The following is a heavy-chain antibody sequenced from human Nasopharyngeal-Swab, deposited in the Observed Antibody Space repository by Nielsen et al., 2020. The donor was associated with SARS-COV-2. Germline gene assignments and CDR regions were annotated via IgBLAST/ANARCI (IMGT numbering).Heavy chain of an antibody. CDR1: GFTFGSYT. CDR3: VRDGALIQLWLLPHALDI. D-gene: IGHD5-18*01. J-gene: IGHJ3*02. Sequence: GESLKISCEASGFTFGSYTMNWVRQAPGKGLEWVSFISSSGSIAYYADSVKGRFTISRDHANNSLYLQMNSLRADDTAVYYCVRDGALIQLWLLPHALDIWGQGTLVTVSS. CDR2: ISSSGSIA. V-gene: IGHV3-48*04.